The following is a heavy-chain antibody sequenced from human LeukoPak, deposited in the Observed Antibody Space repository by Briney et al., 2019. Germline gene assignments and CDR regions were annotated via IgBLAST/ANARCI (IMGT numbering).Heavy chain of an antibody. D-gene: IGHD1-7*01. Sequence: GGSLRLSCAASGFTFSGYDMHWVRQAPGKGLEWVALIRSDGSDKYYADSVKGRFTISRDNSKNTVFLQMNSLRAEDTAVYYCARDNNWNYPDYWGQGTLVTVSS. CDR2: IRSDGSDK. V-gene: IGHV3-30*02. J-gene: IGHJ4*02. CDR1: GFTFSGYD. CDR3: ARDNNWNYPDY.